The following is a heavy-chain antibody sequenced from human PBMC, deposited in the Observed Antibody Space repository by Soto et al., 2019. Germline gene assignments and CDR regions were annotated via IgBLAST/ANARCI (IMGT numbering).Heavy chain of an antibody. D-gene: IGHD6-13*01. Sequence: GGSLRLSCAASGFTFSNAWMNWVRQAPGKGLEWVGRIKSKTDGGTTDYAAPVKGRFTISGDDSKNTLYLQMNSLKTEDTAVYYCTTRVWYGRNSGEDYGMDVWGQGTTVTVSS. V-gene: IGHV3-15*07. CDR2: IKSKTDGGTT. CDR3: TTRVWYGRNSGEDYGMDV. J-gene: IGHJ6*02. CDR1: GFTFSNAW.